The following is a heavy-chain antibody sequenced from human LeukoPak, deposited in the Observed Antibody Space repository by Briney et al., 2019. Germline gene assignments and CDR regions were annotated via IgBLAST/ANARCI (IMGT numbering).Heavy chain of an antibody. Sequence: ASVKVSCKASGYTFTSYGISWVRQAPGQGLEWMGWIGAYNGNTNYAQRLQGRVTMTTDTSTSTAYMELRSLRSDGTAVYYCARENFLTYYYDSSGQGWFDPWGQGTLVTVSS. D-gene: IGHD3-22*01. CDR3: ARENFLTYYYDSSGQGWFDP. J-gene: IGHJ5*02. CDR2: IGAYNGNT. V-gene: IGHV1-18*01. CDR1: GYTFTSYG.